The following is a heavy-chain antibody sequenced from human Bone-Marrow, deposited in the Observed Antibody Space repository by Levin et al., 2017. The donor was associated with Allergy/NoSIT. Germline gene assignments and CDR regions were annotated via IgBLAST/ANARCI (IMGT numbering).Heavy chain of an antibody. V-gene: IGHV4-31*03. CDR1: GGSISSAGYH. CDR2: ISYRGST. J-gene: IGHJ4*02. CDR3: ARLDGYSFDY. Sequence: SETLSLTCTVSGGSISSAGYHWTWIRQYPGKGREWIGYISYRGSTYFNPSLKSRLTMSIDTSEQHFSLNLTSVSAADTAIYDCARLDGYSFDYWGQGALVTVSS. D-gene: IGHD1-1*01.